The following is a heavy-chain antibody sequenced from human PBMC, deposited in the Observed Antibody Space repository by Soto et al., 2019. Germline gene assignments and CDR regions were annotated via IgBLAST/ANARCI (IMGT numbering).Heavy chain of an antibody. Sequence: GGSLRLSCAASGFTFSNAWMSWVRQAPGKGLEWVGRIKSKTDGGTTDYAAPVKGRFTISRDDSKNTLYLQMNSLKTEDTAVYYCAKDMWYSSQQTPPTYCMDVWGKGTTVTVSS. J-gene: IGHJ6*04. D-gene: IGHD6-13*01. CDR1: GFTFSNAW. V-gene: IGHV3-15*01. CDR3: AKDMWYSSQQTPPTYCMDV. CDR2: IKSKTDGGTT.